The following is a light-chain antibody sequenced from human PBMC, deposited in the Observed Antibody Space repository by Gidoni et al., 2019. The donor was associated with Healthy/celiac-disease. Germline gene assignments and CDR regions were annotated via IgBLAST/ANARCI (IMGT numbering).Light chain of an antibody. J-gene: IGKJ2*01. CDR1: QSFSSF. Sequence: EIVLTQSPATLSLSQGDRATLSCRASQSFSSFLAWYQQKPGQAPRLLIYDASNRATGIPARFSGSGSGTDFTLTISSLEPEDFAVYYCQQRSNWQTFGQGTKLEIK. V-gene: IGKV3-11*01. CDR3: QQRSNWQT. CDR2: DAS.